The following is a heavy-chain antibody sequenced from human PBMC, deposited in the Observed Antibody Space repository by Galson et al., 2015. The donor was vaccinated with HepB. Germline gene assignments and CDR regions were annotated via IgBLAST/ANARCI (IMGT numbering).Heavy chain of an antibody. CDR1: GYTFTSYA. V-gene: IGHV7-4-1*02. D-gene: IGHD3-16*02. CDR3: ARGALELSFRWVWFDP. Sequence: SVKVSCKASGYTFTSYAMNWVRQAPGQGLEWMGWINTNTGNPTYAQGFTGRFVFSLDTSVSTAYLQISSLKAEDTAVYYCARGALELSFRWVWFDPWGQGTLVTVSS. CDR2: INTNTGNP. J-gene: IGHJ5*02.